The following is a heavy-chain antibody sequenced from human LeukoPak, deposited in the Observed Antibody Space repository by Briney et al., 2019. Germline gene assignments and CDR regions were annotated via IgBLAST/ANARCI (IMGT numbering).Heavy chain of an antibody. J-gene: IGHJ3*02. D-gene: IGHD1-26*01. CDR2: ISGSGGST. CDR1: GFTFSSYA. CDR3: AKRAATDAFDI. V-gene: IGHV3-23*01. Sequence: GGSLRLSCAPTGFTFSSYAMTWVRQAPGKELEWVSAISGSGGSTYYADCVKGRFTISRDNSKNTLYLQMNSLRAEDTAVYYCAKRAATDAFDIWGQGTMVTVSS.